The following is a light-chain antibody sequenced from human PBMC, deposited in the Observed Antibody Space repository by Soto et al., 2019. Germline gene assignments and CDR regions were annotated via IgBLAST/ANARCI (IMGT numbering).Light chain of an antibody. CDR1: QSINNY. V-gene: IGKV3-20*01. Sequence: EIVLTQSPGTLSLSPGERATLSCRPSQSINNYVAWYLQKPGQAPRVLIYDSSIRATGVPDRFSGSGSGTDFTLTISRLEPGDFAVYYCHHYFDSPETFGGGTKVEIK. CDR3: HHYFDSPET. J-gene: IGKJ4*01. CDR2: DSS.